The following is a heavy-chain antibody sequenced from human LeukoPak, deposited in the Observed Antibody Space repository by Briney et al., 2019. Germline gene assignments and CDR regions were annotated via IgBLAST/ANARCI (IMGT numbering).Heavy chain of an antibody. Sequence: ASVKVSCKASGYTFTSYGISWVRQAPGQGLEWMGWISAYNGNTNYAQKLQGRVTMTTDTSTSTAYMELRSLRSDDTAVYYCARDTPHIVVVPAAMFFWFDPWGQGNLVTVSS. CDR1: GYTFTSYG. CDR3: ARDTPHIVVVPAAMFFWFDP. J-gene: IGHJ5*02. CDR2: ISAYNGNT. D-gene: IGHD2-2*01. V-gene: IGHV1-18*01.